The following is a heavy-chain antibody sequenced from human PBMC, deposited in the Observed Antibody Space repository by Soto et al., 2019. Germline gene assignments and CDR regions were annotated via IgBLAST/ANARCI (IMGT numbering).Heavy chain of an antibody. Sequence: QVQLVQSGAEVKKPGSSVKVSCKASGGTFSSYAISWLLQAPGQGLEWMGEIIPIFGTANYAQKIQGRVTITADESTSTAYMELSSLRSEDTAVYYCARDRGPSSGYYPYCFDPWGQGTLVTVSS. D-gene: IGHD3-22*01. V-gene: IGHV1-69*12. J-gene: IGHJ5*02. CDR1: GGTFSSYA. CDR3: ARDRGPSSGYYPYCFDP. CDR2: IIPIFGTA.